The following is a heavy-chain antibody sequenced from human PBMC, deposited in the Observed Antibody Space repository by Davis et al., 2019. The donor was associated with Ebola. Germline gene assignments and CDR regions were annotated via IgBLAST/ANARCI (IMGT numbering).Heavy chain of an antibody. CDR3: TSSSWYGGYYYGMDV. V-gene: IGHV3-73*01. CDR2: IRSKANSYAT. J-gene: IGHJ6*02. Sequence: GESLKISCAASGFTFSSYGMHWVRQAPGKGLEWVGRIRSKANSYATAYAASVKGRFTISRDDSKNTAYLQMNSLKTEDTAVYYCTSSSWYGGYYYGMDVWGQGTTVTVSS. CDR1: GFTFSSYG. D-gene: IGHD6-13*01.